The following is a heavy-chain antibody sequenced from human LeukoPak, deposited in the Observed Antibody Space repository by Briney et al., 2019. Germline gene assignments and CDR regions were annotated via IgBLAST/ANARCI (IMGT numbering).Heavy chain of an antibody. CDR1: GGSISSYY. CDR3: ARDKSASGSFFDP. D-gene: IGHD6-13*01. J-gene: IGHJ5*02. Sequence: PSETLSLTCTVSGGSISSYYWSWIRQPPGKGLEWIGYIYYSGSTNYNPSLKSRVTISVDTSKNQFSLKLTSVTAADTAVYYCARDKSASGSFFDPWGQGTLVTVPS. CDR2: IYYSGST. V-gene: IGHV4-59*01.